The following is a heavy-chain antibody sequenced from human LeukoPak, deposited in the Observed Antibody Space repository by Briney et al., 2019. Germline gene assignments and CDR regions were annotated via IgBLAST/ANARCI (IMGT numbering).Heavy chain of an antibody. V-gene: IGHV3-23*01. CDR3: AKADCSSTSCYAGSYYFDY. D-gene: IGHD2-2*01. CDR1: GFTFSSYA. J-gene: IGHJ4*02. Sequence: AGGSLRLSCAASGFTFSSYAMSWVRQAPGKGLEWVSAISGSGGSTYYADSVKGRFTISRDNSKNTLYLQMNSLRAEDTAVYYCAKADCSSTSCYAGSYYFDYWGQGTLVTVSS. CDR2: ISGSGGST.